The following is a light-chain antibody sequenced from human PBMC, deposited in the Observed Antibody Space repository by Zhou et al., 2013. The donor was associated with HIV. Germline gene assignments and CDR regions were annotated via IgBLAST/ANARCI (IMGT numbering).Light chain of an antibody. Sequence: EIVLTQSPATLSLSPGERATLSCRASQSVSSYLAWYQQKPGQAPRLLIYDASNRATGIPARFSGSGSGTEFILTISSLQPEDFAVYHCQQYDNWPPLTFGGGTRVEIK. V-gene: IGKV3-11*01. CDR1: QSVSSY. J-gene: IGKJ4*01. CDR3: QQYDNWPPLT. CDR2: DAS.